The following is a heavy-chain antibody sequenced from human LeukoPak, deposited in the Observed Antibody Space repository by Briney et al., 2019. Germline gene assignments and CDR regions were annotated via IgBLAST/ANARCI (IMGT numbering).Heavy chain of an antibody. CDR2: ISYDGSNK. CDR3: ARSLVVGATYPYH. J-gene: IGHJ5*02. D-gene: IGHD1-26*01. Sequence: PGGSLTLSCAASGFTFSSYGMHWVRQAPGKGLEWVAVISYDGSNKYYADSVKGRFTISRDNSKNTLYLQMNSLRAEDTAVYYCARSLVVGATYPYHWGQGTLVTVSS. V-gene: IGHV3-30*03. CDR1: GFTFSSYG.